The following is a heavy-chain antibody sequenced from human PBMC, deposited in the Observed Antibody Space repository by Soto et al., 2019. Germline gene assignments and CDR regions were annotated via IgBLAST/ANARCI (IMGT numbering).Heavy chain of an antibody. CDR1: GFTVRANY. V-gene: IGHV3-53*01. CDR2: IYSGGTT. Sequence: EVQLVESGGGLIQPGGSLRLSCAVSGFTVRANYMSWVRQAPGKGLEWVSVIYSGGTTYYADSVKGRFIISRDISKNTLYLQMNILRAEDTAVYYGHGYRSWGQGTLVTVSS. D-gene: IGHD5-12*01. J-gene: IGHJ5*02. CDR3: HGYRS.